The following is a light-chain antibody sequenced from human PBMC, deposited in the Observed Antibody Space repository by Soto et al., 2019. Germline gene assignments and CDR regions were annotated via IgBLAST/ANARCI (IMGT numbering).Light chain of an antibody. CDR2: AAS. J-gene: IGKJ1*01. CDR1: QSISSPY. V-gene: IGKV3-20*01. CDR3: QQYDSSPQT. Sequence: EIVLTQSPGTLSLSPGERATLSCRASQSISSPYLAWYQQKPGQAPRFLIYAASSRATGIPDRFSGSGSGTDFTLTIRRLEPEDFAGYYCQQYDSSPQTFGQGTKVEIK.